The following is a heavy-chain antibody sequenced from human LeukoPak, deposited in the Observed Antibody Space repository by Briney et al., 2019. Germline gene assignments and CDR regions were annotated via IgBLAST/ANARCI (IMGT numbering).Heavy chain of an antibody. CDR3: ARGGGSTDYYDSSGYF. V-gene: IGHV4-59*01. CDR2: IYYSGST. J-gene: IGHJ4*02. Sequence: PSETLSLTCTVSGDSINSYYWNWIRQPPGKGLEWIGYIYYSGSTNYNPSLKSRATISVDTSKNQFSLKLSSVTAADTAVYYCARGGGSTDYYDSSGYFWGQGTLVTVSS. D-gene: IGHD3-22*01. CDR1: GDSINSYY.